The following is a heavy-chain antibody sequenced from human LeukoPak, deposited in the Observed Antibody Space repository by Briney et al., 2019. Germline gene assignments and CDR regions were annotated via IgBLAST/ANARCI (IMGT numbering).Heavy chain of an antibody. CDR2: IRSKAYGGTT. D-gene: IGHD1-26*01. V-gene: IGHV3-49*04. CDR3: TRGPTYGGSYSSGY. J-gene: IGHJ4*02. Sequence: GGSLRLSCTASGFTFGDYAMSWVRQAPGKGLEWVGFIRSKAYGGTTEYAASVKGRFTISRDDSKSIAYLQMNSLKTEDTAVYYCTRGPTYGGSYSSGYWGQGTLVTVSS. CDR1: GFTFGDYA.